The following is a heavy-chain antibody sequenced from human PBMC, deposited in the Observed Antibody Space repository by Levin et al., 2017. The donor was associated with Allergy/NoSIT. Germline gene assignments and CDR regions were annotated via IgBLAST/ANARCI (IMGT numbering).Heavy chain of an antibody. J-gene: IGHJ4*02. D-gene: IGHD6-19*01. Sequence: SETLSLTCAVYGGSFSGYYWSWIRQPPGKGLEWIGEINHSGSTNYNPSLKSRVTISVDTSKNQFSLKLSSVTAADTAVYYCARTYSSGWYWRNYFDYCGQGTLVTVSS. CDR2: INHSGST. CDR3: ARTYSSGWYWRNYFDY. CDR1: GGSFSGYY. V-gene: IGHV4-34*01.